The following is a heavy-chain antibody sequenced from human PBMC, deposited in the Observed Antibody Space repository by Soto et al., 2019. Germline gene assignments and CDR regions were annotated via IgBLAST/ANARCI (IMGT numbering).Heavy chain of an antibody. J-gene: IGHJ4*02. CDR1: GFTLSNYG. CDR2: ISDDGDKR. CDR3: AKARVRIVGANSFDY. V-gene: IGHV3-30*18. Sequence: LRLSCVGSGFTLSNYGMHWVRQPPGKGLEWVALISDDGDKRYYADSVRGRLIISRDNSKDTLYLQMNSLGPDDTAVYFCAKARVRIVGANSFDYWGQGTPVTVSS. D-gene: IGHD1-26*01.